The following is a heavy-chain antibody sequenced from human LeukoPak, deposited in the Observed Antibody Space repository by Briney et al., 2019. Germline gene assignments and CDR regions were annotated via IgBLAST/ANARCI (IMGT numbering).Heavy chain of an antibody. J-gene: IGHJ6*03. D-gene: IGHD5-12*01. CDR1: GFTFSSYG. CDR3: AKDSGYDLGYMSYYYYMGV. Sequence: GWSLLFFCAAFGFTFSSYGKYWFRQAPGKGLEGVAFIRYDGSNKYYADSVKGRFTISRDNSKNTLYLQMNSLRAEDTAVYYCAKDSGYDLGYMSYYYYMGVWGKGTTVTISS. CDR2: IRYDGSNK. V-gene: IGHV3-30*02.